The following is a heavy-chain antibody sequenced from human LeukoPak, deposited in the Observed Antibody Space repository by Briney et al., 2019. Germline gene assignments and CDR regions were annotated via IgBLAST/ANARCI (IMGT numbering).Heavy chain of an antibody. Sequence: SETLSLTCTVSGGSISSNDDYWGWIRQSPGKGLEWIGSIHHSGSAKHNPSLRSRVTISIDTSKKHFSLNLNSLTAADTALYYCARHDHSDFGDPNWFDPWGQGTLVTVSS. CDR3: ARHDHSDFGDPNWFDP. J-gene: IGHJ5*02. V-gene: IGHV4-39*01. CDR2: IHHSGSA. CDR1: GGSISSNDDY. D-gene: IGHD4-17*01.